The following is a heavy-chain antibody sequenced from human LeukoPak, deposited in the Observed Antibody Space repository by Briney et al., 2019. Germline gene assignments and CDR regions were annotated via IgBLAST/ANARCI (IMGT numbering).Heavy chain of an antibody. CDR2: IKEDGSEK. Sequence: PGGSLRLSCAVSGFTFSRYWMSWVRQAPGEGLEWVANIKEDGSEKYYVDSVKGRFTISRDNAKNSLYLQMNSLRAEDTAVYYCARDPDDNWNDLDSWGQGTLVTVSS. D-gene: IGHD1-1*01. CDR1: GFTFSRYW. V-gene: IGHV3-7*04. J-gene: IGHJ4*02. CDR3: ARDPDDNWNDLDS.